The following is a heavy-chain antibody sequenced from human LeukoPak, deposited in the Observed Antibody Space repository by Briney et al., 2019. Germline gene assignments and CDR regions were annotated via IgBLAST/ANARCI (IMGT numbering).Heavy chain of an antibody. CDR1: GFTFSNYW. J-gene: IGHJ4*02. D-gene: IGHD3-22*01. CDR3: AKGGPDSSDYSSLFDY. CDR2: VNSDGSSR. V-gene: IGHV3-74*01. Sequence: GGSLRLSCAASGFTFSNYWMSWVRQAPEKGLVWVSRVNSDGSSRNYADSVKGRFTISRDNAKNTLDLQMNSLRAEDTAVYYCAKGGPDSSDYSSLFDYWGQGILVTVSS.